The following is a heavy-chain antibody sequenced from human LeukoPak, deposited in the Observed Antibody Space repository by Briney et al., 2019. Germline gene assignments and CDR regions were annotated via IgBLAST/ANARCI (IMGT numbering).Heavy chain of an antibody. D-gene: IGHD3-22*01. CDR1: GGSISSSSYY. V-gene: IGHV4-39*01. CDR2: IYYSGST. Sequence: SETLSLTCTVSGGSISSSSYYWGWIRQPPGKGLEWIGSIYYSGSTYYNPSLKSRVTISVDTSKNQFSLKLSSVTAADTAVYYCARLGGYHYDSSGYYYPFSYFDYWGQGTLVTVSS. CDR3: ARLGGYHYDSSGYYYPFSYFDY. J-gene: IGHJ4*02.